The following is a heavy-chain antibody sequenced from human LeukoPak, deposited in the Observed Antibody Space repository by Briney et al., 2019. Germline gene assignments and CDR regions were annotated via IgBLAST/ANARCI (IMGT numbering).Heavy chain of an antibody. J-gene: IGHJ4*02. V-gene: IGHV5-51*01. D-gene: IGHD2-15*01. Sequence: GESLKISCKGSGYSFTSYWIGWVRQMPGKGLEWMGIIYPGDSDTRYSPSFQGQVTISADKSISTAYLQWSSLKASDTAMYYCARQSYCSGGSCYGDFDYWGQGTLVTVSS. CDR3: ARQSYCSGGSCYGDFDY. CDR1: GYSFTSYW. CDR2: IYPGDSDT.